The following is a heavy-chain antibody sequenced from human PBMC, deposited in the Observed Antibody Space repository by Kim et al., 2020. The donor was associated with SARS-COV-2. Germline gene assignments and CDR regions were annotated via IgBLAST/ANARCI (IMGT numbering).Heavy chain of an antibody. D-gene: IGHD3-10*01. CDR1: GFTFGDYA. CDR2: IRSKAYGGTT. J-gene: IGHJ4*02. CDR3: TRDLSRVLSPGRGY. V-gene: IGHV3-49*03. Sequence: GGSLRLSCTASGFTFGDYAMSWFRQAPGKGLEWVGFIRSKAYGGTTEYAASVKGRFTISRDDSKSIAYLQMNSLKTEDTAVYYCTRDLSRVLSPGRGYWGQGTLVTVSS.